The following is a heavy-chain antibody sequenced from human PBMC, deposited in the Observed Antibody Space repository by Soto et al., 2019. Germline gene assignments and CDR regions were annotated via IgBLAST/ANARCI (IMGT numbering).Heavy chain of an antibody. D-gene: IGHD5-18*01. CDR1: GYTFTSYG. CDR2: ISAYNGNT. V-gene: IGHV1-18*01. Sequence: QVQLVQSGAEVKKPGASVKVSCKASGYTFTSYGISWVLQAPGQGLEWMGWISAYNGNTNYAQKLQGRVTMTTDTSTSTAYMELRSLRSDDTAVYYCASVKYSPPYYYYYGMDVWGQGTTVTVSS. CDR3: ASVKYSPPYYYYYGMDV. J-gene: IGHJ6*02.